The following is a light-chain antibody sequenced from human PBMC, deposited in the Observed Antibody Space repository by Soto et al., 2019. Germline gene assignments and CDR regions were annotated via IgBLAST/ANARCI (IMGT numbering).Light chain of an antibody. CDR2: GAS. CDR1: QSVSSSY. V-gene: IGKV3-20*01. J-gene: IGKJ1*01. Sequence: VLTQAQCTMSLSPGERATLSCSASQSVSSSYLAWYQQKPGQAPRLLIYGASSRATGIPDRFSGSGSGTDFTLTISRLEPEDFAVYYCQQYGSSPQTFGPGTKVEIK. CDR3: QQYGSSPQT.